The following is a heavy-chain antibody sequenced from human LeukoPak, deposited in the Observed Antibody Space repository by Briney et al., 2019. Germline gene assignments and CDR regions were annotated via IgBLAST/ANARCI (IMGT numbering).Heavy chain of an antibody. CDR1: GFTFSSYA. J-gene: IGHJ3*02. V-gene: IGHV3-30-3*01. CDR2: ISYDGSNK. D-gene: IGHD3-22*01. CDR3: ARDYYDSSGGRFDI. Sequence: PGGSLRLSCAASGFTFSSYAMQWVRQAPGKGLEWVAVISYDGSNKDYADSVEGRFTISRDYSKNTLYLQMNSLRAEDTAVYYCARDYYDSSGGRFDIWGQGTMVTVSS.